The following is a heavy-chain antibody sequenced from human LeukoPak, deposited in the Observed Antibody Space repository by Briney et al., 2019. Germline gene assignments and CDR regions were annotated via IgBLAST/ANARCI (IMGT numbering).Heavy chain of an antibody. V-gene: IGHV3-48*02. CDR1: GFTFSDFS. CDR2: ISSSSTTI. Sequence: PGGSLRLSCAASGFTFSDFSMNWVRQAPGKGLQWVSYISSSSTTIYYADSVKGRFTISRDNARNSLYLQMNSLRDEDTAVYYCARDLISGAYTFDCWGQGTLVTVSS. D-gene: IGHD1-26*01. J-gene: IGHJ4*02. CDR3: ARDLISGAYTFDC.